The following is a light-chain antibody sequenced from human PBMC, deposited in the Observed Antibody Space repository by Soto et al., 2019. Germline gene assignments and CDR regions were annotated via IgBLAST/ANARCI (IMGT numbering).Light chain of an antibody. CDR1: QSVSTN. V-gene: IGKV3-15*01. Sequence: EIVMTQSPATVSVSPGERATLSCRASQSVSTNLAWYQQKTGQAPRLLIYGASTRATGIPVRFSGSGSGTEFTLTISSLQSEDFAVYYCQQYNNGPRTFGQGTKVEVK. CDR2: GAS. CDR3: QQYNNGPRT. J-gene: IGKJ1*01.